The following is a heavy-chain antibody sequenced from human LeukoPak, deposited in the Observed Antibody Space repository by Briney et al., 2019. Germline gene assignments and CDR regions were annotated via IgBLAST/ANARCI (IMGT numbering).Heavy chain of an antibody. CDR1: GGSISSYY. Sequence: PSETLSLTCTVSGGSISSYYWSWIRQPAGKGLEWIGRIYTSGSTNYNPSLKSRVTISVDTSKNQFSLKLSSVTAADTAVYYCARGYYDFWSGNYNDAFDIWGQGTMVTVSS. CDR3: ARGYYDFWSGNYNDAFDI. CDR2: IYTSGST. V-gene: IGHV4-4*07. J-gene: IGHJ3*02. D-gene: IGHD3-3*01.